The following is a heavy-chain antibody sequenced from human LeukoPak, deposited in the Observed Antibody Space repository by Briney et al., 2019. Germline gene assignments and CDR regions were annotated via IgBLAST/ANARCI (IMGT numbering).Heavy chain of an antibody. J-gene: IGHJ1*01. CDR3: ARGPPFGTGTTKDEYFQH. CDR2: INHSGST. CDR1: GGSFSGYY. V-gene: IGHV4-34*01. D-gene: IGHD1-7*01. Sequence: SETLSLTCAVYGGSFSGYYWSWIRQPPGKGLEWIGEINHSGSTSYNPSLKSRVTISVDTSKNQFSLKLSSVTAADTAVYYCARGPPFGTGTTKDEYFQHWGQGTLVTVSS.